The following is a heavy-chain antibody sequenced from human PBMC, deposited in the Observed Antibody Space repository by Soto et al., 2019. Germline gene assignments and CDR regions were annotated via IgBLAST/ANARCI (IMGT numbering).Heavy chain of an antibody. J-gene: IGHJ6*02. D-gene: IGHD2-8*01. Sequence: QVQLVQSGTEVKRPGSSVKVSCKASGDSFSTYAISWVRQAPGQGLEWMGGIIPIFGTVNYAEKFQGRVTITADKSTSTAYMELSSLRSEDTAVYYCARALCTNGVCYYYYGMDVWGQGTTVTVSS. V-gene: IGHV1-69*14. CDR3: ARALCTNGVCYYYYGMDV. CDR2: IIPIFGTV. CDR1: GDSFSTYA.